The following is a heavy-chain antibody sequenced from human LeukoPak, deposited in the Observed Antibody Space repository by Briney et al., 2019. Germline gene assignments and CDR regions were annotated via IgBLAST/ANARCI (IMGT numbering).Heavy chain of an antibody. Sequence: PSETLSLTCTVSGGSISSSSYYWGWIRQPPGKGLEWIGSIYYSGSTYYNPSLKSRVTISVDTSKNHFSLKLSSVTAADTAVYYCARGLDAATDFDYWGQGTLVTVSS. CDR2: IYYSGST. V-gene: IGHV4-39*07. CDR3: ARGLDAATDFDY. D-gene: IGHD2-15*01. J-gene: IGHJ4*02. CDR1: GGSISSSSYY.